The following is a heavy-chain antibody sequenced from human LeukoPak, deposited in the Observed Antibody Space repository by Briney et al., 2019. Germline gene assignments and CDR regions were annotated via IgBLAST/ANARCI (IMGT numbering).Heavy chain of an antibody. CDR3: ARTMAGGSCPDY. V-gene: IGHV3-21*01. CDR1: GFTFSSYS. J-gene: IGHJ4*02. D-gene: IGHD2-15*01. CDR2: ISSSSSYI. Sequence: GGSLRLSCAASGFTFSSYSMNWVRQAPGKGLEWVSSISSSSSYIYYADSVKGRFTISRDNAENSLYLQMNSLRAEDTAVYYCARTMAGGSCPDYWGQGTLVTVSS.